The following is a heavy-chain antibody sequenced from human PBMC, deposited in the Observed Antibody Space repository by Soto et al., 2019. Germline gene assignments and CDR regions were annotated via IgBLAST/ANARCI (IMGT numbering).Heavy chain of an antibody. CDR1: GFTFSSYS. V-gene: IGHV3-48*01. CDR3: ARGHSADAGMITEG. CDR2: ISSSSRTI. J-gene: IGHJ4*02. Sequence: EVQLVESGGGLTQPGGSLRLSCVASGFTFSSYSMNWVRQAPGKGLEWVSCISSSSRTIYYADSVKGRFTISRDNAKNSLYLQMNSLRAEDTAVYYCARGHSADAGMITEGWGQGTLVTVSS. D-gene: IGHD3-16*01.